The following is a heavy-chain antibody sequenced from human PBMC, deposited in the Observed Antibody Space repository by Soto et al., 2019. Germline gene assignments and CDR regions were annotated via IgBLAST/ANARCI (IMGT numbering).Heavy chain of an antibody. J-gene: IGHJ6*02. CDR1: GFTFSSYA. CDR3: AKSVIEYCSSTSCYTSPV. Sequence: PGGSLRLSCAASGFTFSSYAMSWVRQAPGKGLEWVSAISGSGGSTYYADSVKGRFTISRDNSKTTLYLQMTSLRAEDTAVYYYAKSVIEYCSSTSCYTSPVWGQGTTGTVSS. V-gene: IGHV3-23*01. CDR2: ISGSGGST. D-gene: IGHD2-2*02.